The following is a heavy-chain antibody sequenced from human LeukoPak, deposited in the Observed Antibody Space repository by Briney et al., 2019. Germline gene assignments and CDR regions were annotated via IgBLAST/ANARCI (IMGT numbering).Heavy chain of an antibody. V-gene: IGHV3-15*01. J-gene: IGHJ4*02. CDR3: TTGLLGG. Sequence: GGSLRLSCAASGFTFGTYAMSWVRQGPGKGLEWVGRIKSRTNGGTTDYAAPVKGRFTISRDDSKNTLFLQMNSLKTDDTAVYYCTTGLLGGWGQGTLVTVSS. CDR2: IKSRTNGGTT. D-gene: IGHD3-16*01. CDR1: GFTFGTYA.